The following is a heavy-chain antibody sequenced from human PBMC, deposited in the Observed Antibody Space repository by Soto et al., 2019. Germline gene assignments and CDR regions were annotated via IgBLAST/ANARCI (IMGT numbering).Heavy chain of an antibody. CDR2: IYYSEST. D-gene: IGHD6-19*01. Sequence: SETLSLTCTVPGGSISSSSYYWGWIRQPPGKGLESIGSIYYSESTHYNPPRMRRVTISVDTSKHQFSLKLGSVTAADTAVYYCASVKSGWYDSYCDYWGQGTLVTVSS. CDR1: GGSISSSSYY. CDR3: ASVKSGWYDSYCDY. V-gene: IGHV4-39*01. J-gene: IGHJ4*02.